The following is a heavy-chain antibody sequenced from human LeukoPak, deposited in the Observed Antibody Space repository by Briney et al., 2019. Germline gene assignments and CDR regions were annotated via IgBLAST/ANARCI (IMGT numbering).Heavy chain of an antibody. CDR3: ARTATDTGEFDY. CDR1: GLTFSDAW. Sequence: PGGSLRLSCVLSGLTFSDAWMSWVRQAPGKGLECVSSISSSSSSIYYADSVKGRFTISRDDAKNSLYLQMNSLRAEDTAVYYCARTATDTGEFDYWGQGTLVTVSS. J-gene: IGHJ4*02. CDR2: ISSSSSSI. V-gene: IGHV3-21*01. D-gene: IGHD6-13*01.